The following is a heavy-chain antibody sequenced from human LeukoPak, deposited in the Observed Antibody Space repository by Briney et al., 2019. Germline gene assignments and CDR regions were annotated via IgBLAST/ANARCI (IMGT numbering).Heavy chain of an antibody. CDR3: AKGAREYCSGAICYPFDY. J-gene: IGHJ4*02. V-gene: IGHV3-23*01. CDR1: GFTFINYA. Sequence: QPGASLRLSCAASGFTFINYAMNWVRPAPGRGLEWVSSVTGSGRDTYHADSVKGRFTISRDNSKNTLYLQMNSLRAEDTAIYYCAKGAREYCSGAICYPFDYWGQGTQVTVSS. D-gene: IGHD2-2*01. CDR2: VTGSGRDT.